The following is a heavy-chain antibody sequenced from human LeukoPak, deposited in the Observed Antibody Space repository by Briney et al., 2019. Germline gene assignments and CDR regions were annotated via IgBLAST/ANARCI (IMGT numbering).Heavy chain of an antibody. Sequence: ASVKVSCKASGYTFTSYDINWVRQTTGQGLEWMGWMNPNSGNSGFAQKFQGRVTMTRDTSISTAYMELSSLTSEDTAVYYCARGLGSTWYNYWGQGTLVTVSS. CDR2: MNPNSGNS. CDR3: ARGLGSTWYNY. D-gene: IGHD6-13*01. J-gene: IGHJ4*02. CDR1: GYTFTSYD. V-gene: IGHV1-8*01.